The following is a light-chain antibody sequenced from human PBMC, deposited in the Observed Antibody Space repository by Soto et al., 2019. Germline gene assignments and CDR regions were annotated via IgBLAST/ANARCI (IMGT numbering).Light chain of an antibody. Sequence: EIVLTQSPGTLSLSPGERATLSCRASQSVSGTYLDWYQQRHGQAPQVVIYGASRRAAGIPDRFSGSGYGTVFTLTISRLEPEDFAVYYGQQYGASPFNFGPGTKVDLK. CDR3: QQYGASPFN. J-gene: IGKJ3*01. CDR1: QSVSGTY. V-gene: IGKV3-20*01. CDR2: GAS.